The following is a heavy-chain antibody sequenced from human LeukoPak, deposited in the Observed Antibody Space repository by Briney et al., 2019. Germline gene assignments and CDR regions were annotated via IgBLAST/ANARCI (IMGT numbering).Heavy chain of an antibody. CDR3: ARLIAVAGIWLFDP. CDR1: GYTFTGYY. CDR2: INPNSGGT. V-gene: IGHV1-2*02. J-gene: IGHJ5*02. Sequence: ASVKVSCKASGYTFTGYYMHWVRQAPGQGLEWMGWINPNSGGTNYAQKFQGRVTMTRDTSISTAYMELSRPRSDDTAVYYCARLIAVAGIWLFDPWGQGTLVTVSS. D-gene: IGHD6-19*01.